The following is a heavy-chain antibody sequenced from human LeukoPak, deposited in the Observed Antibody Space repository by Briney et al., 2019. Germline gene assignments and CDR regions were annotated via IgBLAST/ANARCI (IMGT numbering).Heavy chain of an antibody. CDR3: ARHPDYYDSSGYWVY. CDR1: GFTFSSLA. CDR2: ISGSGGST. V-gene: IGHV3-23*01. Sequence: GGSLRLSCAVSGFTFSSLAMSWVRQAPGKGLEWVSAISGSGGSTYYADSVKGRFTISRDNSKNTLYLQMNSLRAEDTAVYYCARHPDYYDSSGYWVYWGQGTLVTVSS. D-gene: IGHD3-22*01. J-gene: IGHJ4*02.